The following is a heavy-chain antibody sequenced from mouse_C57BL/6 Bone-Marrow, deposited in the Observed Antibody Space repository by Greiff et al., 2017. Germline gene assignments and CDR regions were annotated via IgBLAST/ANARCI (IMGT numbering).Heavy chain of an antibody. CDR3: ARDTEIYYGNGAMDY. J-gene: IGHJ4*01. V-gene: IGHV7-1*01. CDR2: SRNKANDYTT. D-gene: IGHD2-1*01. CDR1: GFTFSDFY. Sequence: EVKVVESGGGLVQSGRSLRLSCATSGFTFSDFYMEWVRQAPGKGLEWIAASRNKANDYTTEYSASVKGRFIVSRDTSQSILYLQMNALRAEDTAIYYCARDTEIYYGNGAMDYWGQGTSVTVSS.